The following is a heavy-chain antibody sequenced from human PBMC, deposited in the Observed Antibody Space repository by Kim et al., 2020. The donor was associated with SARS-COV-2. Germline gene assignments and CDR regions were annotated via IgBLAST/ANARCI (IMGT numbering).Heavy chain of an antibody. CDR3: ALVRSGYAYYYGMDV. Sequence: SETLSLTCTVSGGSVSSGSYYWSWIRQPPGKGLEWIGYIYYSGSTNYNPSLKSRVTISVDTSKNQFSLKLSSVTAADTAVYYCALVRSGYAYYYGMDVWGQGTTVTVSS. J-gene: IGHJ6*02. CDR1: GGSVSSGSYY. D-gene: IGHD5-12*01. CDR2: IYYSGST. V-gene: IGHV4-61*01.